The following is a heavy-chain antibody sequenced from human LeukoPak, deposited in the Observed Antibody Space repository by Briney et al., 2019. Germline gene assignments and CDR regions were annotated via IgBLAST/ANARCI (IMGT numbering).Heavy chain of an antibody. V-gene: IGHV3-73*01. CDR1: GFTFSDPS. J-gene: IGHJ5*02. CDR3: TRDSGTYNWLDP. D-gene: IGHD1-26*01. CDR2: MEKELNGYAT. Sequence: PGGSLKLSCAASGFTFSDPSIHWVRQASGRGLEWIGLMEKELNGYATAYAASVRGRFTISRDDSQNTAYLQMDSLKTEDTALYYCTRDSGTYNWLDPWGQGTLVTVSS.